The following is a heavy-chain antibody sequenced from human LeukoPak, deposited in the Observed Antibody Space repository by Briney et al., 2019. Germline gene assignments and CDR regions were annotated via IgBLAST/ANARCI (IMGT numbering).Heavy chain of an antibody. Sequence: GGSLRLSCAASGFTFSSYSMSWVRQAPGKGLEWVSYISSSSSTIYYADSVKGRFTISRDNAKNSLYLQMNSLRAEDTAVYYCARVGWVHAFDIWGQGTMVTVSS. CDR2: ISSSSSTI. CDR1: GFTFSSYS. D-gene: IGHD3-10*01. J-gene: IGHJ3*02. V-gene: IGHV3-48*01. CDR3: ARVGWVHAFDI.